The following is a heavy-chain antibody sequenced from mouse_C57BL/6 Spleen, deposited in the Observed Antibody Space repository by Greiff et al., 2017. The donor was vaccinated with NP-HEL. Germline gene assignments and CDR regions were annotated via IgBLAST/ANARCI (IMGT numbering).Heavy chain of an antibody. Sequence: QVQLQQSGAELVRPGASVKLSCKASGYTFTDYYINWVKQRPGQGLEWIARIYPGSGNTYYNEKFKGKATLTAEKSSSTAYMQLSSLTSEDSAVYFCARWDYYGSSYGYFDVWGTGTTVTVSS. D-gene: IGHD1-1*01. J-gene: IGHJ1*03. CDR3: ARWDYYGSSYGYFDV. CDR2: IYPGSGNT. V-gene: IGHV1-76*01. CDR1: GYTFTDYY.